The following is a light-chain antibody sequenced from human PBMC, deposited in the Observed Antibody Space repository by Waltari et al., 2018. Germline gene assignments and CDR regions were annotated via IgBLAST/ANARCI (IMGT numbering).Light chain of an antibody. V-gene: IGLV1-44*01. CDR3: SAWYDSLSCHWV. Sequence: QSVLTQPPSASGPPGQRITISCSGSRSNIGGNSVHWDQHVPGTAPRLLILNSRLPPSGLPDRFSGSNSGTSATLAISGRQSEDEGTYYCSAWYDSLSCHWVFGGGTKLTVL. CDR1: RSNIGGNS. CDR2: NSR. J-gene: IGLJ3*02.